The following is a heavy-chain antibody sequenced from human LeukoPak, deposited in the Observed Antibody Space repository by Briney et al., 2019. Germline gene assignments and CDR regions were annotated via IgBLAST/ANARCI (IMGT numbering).Heavy chain of an antibody. CDR3: ATELWFGEFDY. CDR1: GFTFRSYW. CDR2: VNNDGSTT. D-gene: IGHD3-10*01. Sequence: GGSLRLSCAASGFTFRSYWMQWVRQAPGKGLVWVSRVNNDGSTTSYADSAMGRFTISRDNAKNSLYLQMNSLRAEDTAVYYCATELWFGEFDYWGQGTLVTVSS. V-gene: IGHV3-74*01. J-gene: IGHJ4*02.